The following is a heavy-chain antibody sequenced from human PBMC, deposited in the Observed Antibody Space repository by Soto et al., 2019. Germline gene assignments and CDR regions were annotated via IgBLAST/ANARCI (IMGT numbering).Heavy chain of an antibody. CDR1: GYTFTSYG. V-gene: IGHV1-18*01. CDR2: ISAYNGNT. D-gene: IGHD1-26*01. J-gene: IGHJ5*02. CDR3: ARSSGTSYIWFDP. Sequence: QVQLVQSGAEVKKPGASVKVSFKASGYTFTSYGISWVRQAPGQGLVWMGWISAYNGNTNYAQKLQGRGTMTTETSTSTAYMEVRSLRSDDTAVYYWARSSGTSYIWFDPWGQGTLVTVSS.